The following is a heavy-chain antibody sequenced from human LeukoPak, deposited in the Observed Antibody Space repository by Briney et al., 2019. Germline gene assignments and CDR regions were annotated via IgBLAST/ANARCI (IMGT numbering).Heavy chain of an antibody. V-gene: IGHV3-23*01. Sequence: GGSLRLFCAASGFTFSSYAMSWVRQAPGKGLEWVSAISGSGGSTYYADSVKGRFTISRDNSKNTLYLQMNSLRAEDTAVYYCATPDVVVPAAITLGYWGQGTLVTVSS. CDR2: ISGSGGST. J-gene: IGHJ4*02. CDR3: ATPDVVVPAAITLGY. D-gene: IGHD2-2*01. CDR1: GFTFSSYA.